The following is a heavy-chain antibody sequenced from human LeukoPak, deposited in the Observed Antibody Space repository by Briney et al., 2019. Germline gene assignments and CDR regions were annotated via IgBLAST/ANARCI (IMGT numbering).Heavy chain of an antibody. CDR1: GFTFSTYS. CDR3: ARDAGGRTQREGWFDP. J-gene: IGHJ5*02. V-gene: IGHV3-21*01. CDR2: ISSGGMWI. Sequence: PGGSLRLSCAASGFTFSTYSMKWVRQAPGRGLGCLSSISSGGMWIYYADSLKGRFTISRDNAKNSLYLQMKSLRVEDTGVYYCARDAGGRTQREGWFDPWGQGTLVTVSS. D-gene: IGHD1-26*01.